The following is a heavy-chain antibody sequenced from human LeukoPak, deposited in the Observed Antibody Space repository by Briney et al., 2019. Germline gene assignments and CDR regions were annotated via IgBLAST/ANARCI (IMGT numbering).Heavy chain of an antibody. V-gene: IGHV7-4-1*02. J-gene: IGHJ5*02. CDR1: GYTFTSYA. CDR2: INTNTGNP. Sequence: ASVKVSCKASGYTFTSYATNWVRQAPGQGLEWMGWINTNTGNPTYAQGFTGRFVFSLDTSVSTAYLQISSLKAEDTAVYYCARAPSSGYYSFFPWFDPWGQGTLVTVSS. CDR3: ARAPSSGYYSFFPWFDP. D-gene: IGHD3-22*01.